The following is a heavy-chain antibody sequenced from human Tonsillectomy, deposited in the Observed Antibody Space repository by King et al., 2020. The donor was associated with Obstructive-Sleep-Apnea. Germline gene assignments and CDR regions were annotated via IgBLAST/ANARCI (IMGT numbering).Heavy chain of an antibody. CDR3: AREWGEIVVVPAARSPYYYGMDV. CDR2: IIPIFGTA. V-gene: IGHV1-69*01. Sequence: QLVQSGAEVKKPGSSVKVSCKASGGTFSSYAISWVRQAPGQGLEWMGGIIPIFGTANYAQKFQGRVTITADESTSTAYMELSSLRSEDTAVYYCAREWGEIVVVPAARSPYYYGMDVRGQGTTVTVSS. J-gene: IGHJ6*02. D-gene: IGHD2-2*01. CDR1: GGTFSSYA.